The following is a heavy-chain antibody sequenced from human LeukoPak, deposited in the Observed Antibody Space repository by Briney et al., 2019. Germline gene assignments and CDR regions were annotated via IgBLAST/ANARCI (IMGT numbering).Heavy chain of an antibody. CDR2: IIPIFGTA. CDR3: ARQGLGWLQFYYYFDY. D-gene: IGHD5-24*01. CDR1: GYTFTSYA. Sequence: SVKVSCKASGYTFTSYAISWVRQAPGQGLEWMGGIIPIFGTANYAQKFQGRVTITADESTSTAYMELSSLRSEDTAVYYCARQGLGWLQFYYYFDYSGQGTLVTVSS. J-gene: IGHJ4*02. V-gene: IGHV1-69*13.